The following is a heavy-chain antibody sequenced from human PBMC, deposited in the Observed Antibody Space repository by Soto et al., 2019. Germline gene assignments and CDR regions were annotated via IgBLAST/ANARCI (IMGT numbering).Heavy chain of an antibody. V-gene: IGHV1-2*04. Sequence: ASVEVSCEASGYTFTGYYMQWVRQAPGQGLEWMGWINPTSGGTNYAQKFQGWVTMTRDTSISTAYMELSRLRSDDTAVYYCARGGRGAKAYYHYGMDVWGQGTTVTVSS. J-gene: IGHJ6*02. CDR3: ARGGRGAKAYYHYGMDV. D-gene: IGHD3-10*01. CDR2: INPTSGGT. CDR1: GYTFTGYY.